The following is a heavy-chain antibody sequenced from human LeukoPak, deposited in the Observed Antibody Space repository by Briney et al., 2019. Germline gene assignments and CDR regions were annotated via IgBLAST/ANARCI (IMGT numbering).Heavy chain of an antibody. Sequence: GGSLRLSCAASGFTFSSYAMSWVRQAPGKGLEWVSAISGSGGSTYYADSVKGRFTISRDNSKNTLYLQMNSLRAEDTAVYYCANSGSSGTDAFDIWGQGTMVTVSS. CDR1: GFTFSSYA. D-gene: IGHD3-22*01. CDR2: ISGSGGST. CDR3: ANSGSSGTDAFDI. V-gene: IGHV3-23*01. J-gene: IGHJ3*02.